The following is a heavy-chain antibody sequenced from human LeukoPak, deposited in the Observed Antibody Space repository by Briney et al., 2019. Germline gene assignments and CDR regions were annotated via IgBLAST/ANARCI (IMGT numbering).Heavy chain of an antibody. CDR1: GGSISGYY. D-gene: IGHD1-1*01. J-gene: IGHJ3*02. Sequence: SETLSLTCTVSGGSISGYYWSWIRQPPGKGLEWIGYIYYSGSIYYNTSLKSRVTMSVDTSKNQFSLKLSSVTAVDTAVYYCARRVQAIDAFGIWGQGTMVTVSS. CDR3: ARRVQAIDAFGI. V-gene: IGHV4-59*04. CDR2: IYYSGSI.